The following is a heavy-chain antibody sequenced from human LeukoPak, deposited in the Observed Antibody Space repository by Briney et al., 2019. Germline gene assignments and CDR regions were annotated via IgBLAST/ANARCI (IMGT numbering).Heavy chain of an antibody. J-gene: IGHJ4*02. D-gene: IGHD3-10*01. V-gene: IGHV1-69*13. CDR2: IIPIFGTA. CDR3: ARGTEKYYYGSGSYSTDWIDY. Sequence: GASVKVSCRASGGTFSSYAISWVRQAPGQGLEWMGGIIPIFGTANYAQKFQGRVTITADESTSTAYMELSSLRSEDTAVYYCARGTEKYYYGSGSYSTDWIDYWGQGTLVTVSS. CDR1: GGTFSSYA.